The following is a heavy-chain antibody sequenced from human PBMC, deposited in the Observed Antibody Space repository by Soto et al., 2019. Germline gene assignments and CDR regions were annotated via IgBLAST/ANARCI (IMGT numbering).Heavy chain of an antibody. CDR1: GDSTTSGPYT. V-gene: IGHV4-31*03. D-gene: IGHD6-6*01. CDR2: ISHSGTT. J-gene: IGHJ6*02. CDR3: ARSRPARYFYYYGLDV. Sequence: QVLLQQSGPGLVRPSQTLSLTCNVSGDSTTSGPYTWSWIRQRPGQGLGTIGYISHSGTTDYNPSIKSRVTISLDTSKNLFSMRVTSVTASDTAVYYCARSRPARYFYYYGLDVWGQGATVTVSS.